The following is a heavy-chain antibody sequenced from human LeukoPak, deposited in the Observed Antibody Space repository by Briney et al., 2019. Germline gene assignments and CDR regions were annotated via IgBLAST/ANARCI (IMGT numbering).Heavy chain of an antibody. Sequence: SQTLSLTCTVSGDSISSGDYYWSWIRQPAGTGLEWIGRISSSGSTNYNPSLKSRVTISVDTSKNQFSLKLSSVTAADTAVYFCARGPYSYDSSGAFDIWGQGTMVTVSS. CDR2: ISSSGST. J-gene: IGHJ3*02. CDR1: GDSISSGDYY. CDR3: ARGPYSYDSSGAFDI. V-gene: IGHV4-61*02. D-gene: IGHD3-22*01.